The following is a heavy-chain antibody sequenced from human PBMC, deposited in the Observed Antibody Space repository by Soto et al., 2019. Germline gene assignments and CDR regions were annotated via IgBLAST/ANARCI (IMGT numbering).Heavy chain of an antibody. J-gene: IGHJ3*02. CDR2: IYSGENA. CDR1: GVTVTRHY. Sequence: EVQLVQSGGGLVQPGGSLRLSCAGYGVTVTRHYMNWVRQAPGKGLEWVSVIYSGENAYYADSVAGPFTISRDNAKNTLYLQMTSLRDEDTAVYYCARDLDAFDTWGQGTTVIVSS. CDR3: ARDLDAFDT. V-gene: IGHV3-53*01.